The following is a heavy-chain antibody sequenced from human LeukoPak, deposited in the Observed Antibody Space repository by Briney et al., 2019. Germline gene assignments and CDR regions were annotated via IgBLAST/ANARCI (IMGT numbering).Heavy chain of an antibody. D-gene: IGHD5-18*01. V-gene: IGHV4-34*01. CDR1: GGSFSGYY. CDR3: AIKDT. Sequence: PSETLSLTCAVYGGSFSGYYWSWIRQPPGKGLEWIGEINHSGSTNYNPSLESRVTISIDTSKNQFSLKLSSVTAGDTAVYYCAIKDTWGQGTLVTVSS. J-gene: IGHJ4*02. CDR2: INHSGST.